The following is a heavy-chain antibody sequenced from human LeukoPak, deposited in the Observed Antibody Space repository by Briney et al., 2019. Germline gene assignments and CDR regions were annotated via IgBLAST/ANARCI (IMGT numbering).Heavy chain of an antibody. CDR3: ARDGDFGVVIRYNWFDP. J-gene: IGHJ5*02. CDR1: GFTFSSYE. Sequence: GGSLRLSCAASGFTFSSYEMNWVRQAPGKGLEWVSSISNCSSYIYYADSVKGRFTISRDNAKNSLYLQMNSLRAEDTAVYYCARDGDFGVVIRYNWFDPWGQGTLVTVSS. V-gene: IGHV3-21*01. D-gene: IGHD3-3*01. CDR2: ISNCSSYI.